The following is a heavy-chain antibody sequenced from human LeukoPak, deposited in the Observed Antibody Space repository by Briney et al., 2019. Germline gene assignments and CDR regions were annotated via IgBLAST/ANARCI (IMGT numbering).Heavy chain of an antibody. Sequence: PSETLSLTCAVYGGSFSTYYWSWIRQPAGKGLEWIGRIYTSGSTIYNPSLKSRVTMSLDTSNNQFSLRLSSVTAADTAVYFCARDRRTTGATANYYYMDVWGKGTTVTVSS. J-gene: IGHJ6*03. D-gene: IGHD1-1*01. CDR3: ARDRRTTGATANYYYMDV. CDR1: GGSFSTYY. V-gene: IGHV4-4*07. CDR2: IYTSGST.